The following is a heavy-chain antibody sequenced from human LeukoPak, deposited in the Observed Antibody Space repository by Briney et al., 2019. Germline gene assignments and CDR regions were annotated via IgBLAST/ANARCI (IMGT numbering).Heavy chain of an antibody. CDR1: GFTFSSYA. J-gene: IGHJ4*02. V-gene: IGHV3-23*01. Sequence: GGSLRLSCAASGFTFSSYAMSWVRQAPGKGLEGVSAISGSGGSTYYADSVKGRFTISRDNSKNTLYLQMNSLRAEDTAVYYCAKDLTYYYDSSGYYYVNWGQGTLVTVSS. CDR2: ISGSGGST. CDR3: AKDLTYYYDSSGYYYVN. D-gene: IGHD3-22*01.